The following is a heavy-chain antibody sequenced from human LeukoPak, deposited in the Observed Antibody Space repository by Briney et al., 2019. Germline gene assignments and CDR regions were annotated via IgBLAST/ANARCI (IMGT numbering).Heavy chain of an antibody. D-gene: IGHD3-3*01. CDR2: IYHSGST. CDR3: ARHHWSGYAIDY. Sequence: SGTLSLTCAVSGGSISSSNWWSWVRQTPGKGLEWIGEIYHSGSTNYNPSLKSRVTISVDTSKNQFSLKLSSVTAADTAVYYCARHHWSGYAIDYWGQGTLVTVSS. V-gene: IGHV4-4*02. CDR1: GGSISSSNW. J-gene: IGHJ4*02.